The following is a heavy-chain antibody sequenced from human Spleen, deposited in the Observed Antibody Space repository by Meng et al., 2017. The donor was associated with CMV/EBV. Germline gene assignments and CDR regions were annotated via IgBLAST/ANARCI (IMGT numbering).Heavy chain of an antibody. CDR2: IYPGDSDT. CDR3: ATNYYDSSGYYLHFDY. CDR1: GYSFTNYW. Sequence: GESLKISRKGSGYSFTNYWIGWVRQMPGKGLEWMGIIYPGDSDTRYSPSFQGQVTISADKSISTAYLQWSSLKASDTAMYYCATNYYDSSGYYLHFDYWGQGTLVTVSS. J-gene: IGHJ4*02. V-gene: IGHV5-51*01. D-gene: IGHD3-22*01.